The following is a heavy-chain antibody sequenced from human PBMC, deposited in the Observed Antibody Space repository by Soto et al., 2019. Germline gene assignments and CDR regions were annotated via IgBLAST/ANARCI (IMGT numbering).Heavy chain of an antibody. CDR2: IYYSGST. CDR1: GGSISSGDYY. J-gene: IGHJ6*02. V-gene: IGHV4-30-4*01. Sequence: QVQLQESGPGLVKPSQTLSLTCTVSGGSISSGDYYWSWIRQPPGKGLEWIGYIYYSGSTYYNPSLKSRVNISVDTSKNQFSLKLSSVTAADTAVYYCARDRGCSSTSCYVGAAYYYYYGMDVWGQGTTVTVSS. D-gene: IGHD2-2*01. CDR3: ARDRGCSSTSCYVGAAYYYYYGMDV.